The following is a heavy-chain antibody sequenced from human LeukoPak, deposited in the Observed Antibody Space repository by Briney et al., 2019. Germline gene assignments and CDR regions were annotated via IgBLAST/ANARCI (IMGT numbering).Heavy chain of an antibody. D-gene: IGHD4-17*01. V-gene: IGHV1-18*01. CDR1: GYTFTSYG. J-gene: IGHJ5*02. CDR2: ISAYNGNT. CDR3: ATTTRYGDYVWFDP. Sequence: ASVKVSCKASGYTFTSYGISWVRQAPGQGLEWMGWISAYNGNTNYAQKLQGRVTMTTDTSTSTAYMELRSLRSDDTAVYYCATTTRYGDYVWFDPWGQGTLVTVSS.